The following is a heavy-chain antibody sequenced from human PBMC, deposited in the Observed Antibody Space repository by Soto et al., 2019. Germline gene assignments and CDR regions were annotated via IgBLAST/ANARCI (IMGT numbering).Heavy chain of an antibody. CDR3: ARVGRFGDYFDY. CDR2: MNPNSGDT. Sequence: ASVKVSCKASGYTFTSYYINWVRQATGQGLERMGWMNPNSGDTGYAQKFQGRVTMTRSTSITTAYMELSSLRSEDTAVYYCARVGRFGDYFDYWGQGTPVTVSS. D-gene: IGHD3-10*01. J-gene: IGHJ4*02. V-gene: IGHV1-8*01. CDR1: GYTFTSYY.